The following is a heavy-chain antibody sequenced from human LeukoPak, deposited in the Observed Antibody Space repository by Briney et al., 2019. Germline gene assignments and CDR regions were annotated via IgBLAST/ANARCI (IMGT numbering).Heavy chain of an antibody. CDR1: GGSISSSSYY. CDR3: AREEGSTGYFDL. Sequence: SETLSLTCTVSGGSISSSSYYWGWIRQPPGKGLEWIGSIYYSGSTYYNPSLKSRVTISVDTSKNQFSLKLSSVTAADTAVYYCAREEGSTGYFDLWGRGTLVTVSS. J-gene: IGHJ2*01. CDR2: IYYSGST. D-gene: IGHD3-10*01. V-gene: IGHV4-39*07.